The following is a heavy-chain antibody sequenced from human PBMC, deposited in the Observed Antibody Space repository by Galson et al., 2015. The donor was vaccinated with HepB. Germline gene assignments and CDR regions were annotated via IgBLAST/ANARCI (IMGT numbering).Heavy chain of an antibody. CDR2: ISYDGSNK. J-gene: IGHJ4*02. CDR3: ARGGGSSTSCWEAYCGGDPFDY. Sequence: LRLSCAASGFTFSSYAMHWVRQAPGKGLEWVAVISYDGSNKYYADSVKGRFTISRDNSKNTLYLQMNSLRAEDTAVYYCARGGGSSTSCWEAYCGGDPFDYWGQGTLVTVSS. D-gene: IGHD2-21*02. CDR1: GFTFSSYA. V-gene: IGHV3-30-3*01.